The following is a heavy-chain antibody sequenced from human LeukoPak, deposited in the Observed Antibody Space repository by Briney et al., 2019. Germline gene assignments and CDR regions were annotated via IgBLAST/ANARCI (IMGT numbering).Heavy chain of an antibody. CDR2: IYYSGST. V-gene: IGHV4-59*01. D-gene: IGHD1-26*01. CDR1: GGSISSYY. Sequence: PSETLSLTCTVSGGSISSYYWSWIRQPPGKGLEWIGYIYYSGSTNYNPSLESRVTISVDTSKNQFSLKLSSVTAADTAVYYCAKRSGSYFSGWFDPWGQGTLVTVSS. CDR3: AKRSGSYFSGWFDP. J-gene: IGHJ5*02.